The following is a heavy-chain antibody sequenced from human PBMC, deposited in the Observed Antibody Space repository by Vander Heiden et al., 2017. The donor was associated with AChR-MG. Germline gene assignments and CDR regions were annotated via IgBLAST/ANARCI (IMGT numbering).Heavy chain of an antibody. CDR3: ARGGDGYYYDSSGYRVPYFQH. CDR2: IYYSGST. J-gene: IGHJ1*01. D-gene: IGHD3-22*01. V-gene: IGHV4-31*03. Sequence: QVQLQESGPGLVTPSQTLSLTCTVSGGSISSGGYYWSWIRQHPGKGLEWSGYIYYSGSTYYNPSLKSRVTISVDTSKNQFSLKLSSVTAADTAVYYCARGGDGYYYDSSGYRVPYFQHWGQGTLVTVSS. CDR1: GGSISSGGYY.